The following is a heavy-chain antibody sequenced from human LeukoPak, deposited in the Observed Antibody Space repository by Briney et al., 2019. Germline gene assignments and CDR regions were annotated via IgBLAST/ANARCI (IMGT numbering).Heavy chain of an antibody. D-gene: IGHD3-10*01. CDR2: INDSGGST. CDR3: ANLLLLWFGVDFDY. CDR1: GFTFSSYA. Sequence: GGSLRLSCAASGFTFSSYAMTWVRQAPGKGLEWVSSINDSGGSTYYADSVKGRFTISRDNSKNTLYLQMNSLRAEDTAVYYCANLLLLWFGVDFDYWGQGTLVTVSS. J-gene: IGHJ4*02. V-gene: IGHV3-23*01.